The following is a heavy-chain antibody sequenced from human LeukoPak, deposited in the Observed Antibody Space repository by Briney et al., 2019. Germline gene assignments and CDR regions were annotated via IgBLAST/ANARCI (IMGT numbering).Heavy chain of an antibody. J-gene: IGHJ4*02. Sequence: GASVKVSCKASGYIFTNYGISWVRQAPGQGLEWMGWINTNTGNPTYAQAFTGRFVFSLDTSVSTAYLQISSLKAEDTAVYYCARVLRSYDSSGYSDYWGQGTLVTVSS. D-gene: IGHD3-22*01. CDR1: GYIFTNYG. V-gene: IGHV7-4-1*02. CDR3: ARVLRSYDSSGYSDY. CDR2: INTNTGNP.